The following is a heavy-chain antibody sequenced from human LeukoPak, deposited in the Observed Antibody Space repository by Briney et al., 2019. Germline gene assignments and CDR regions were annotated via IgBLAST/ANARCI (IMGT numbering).Heavy chain of an antibody. V-gene: IGHV3-53*04. D-gene: IGHD3-22*01. Sequence: GGSLRRSCAASGFAGSSNYMSWVRQAPGKGLEWVSVIYSGDSTYYADSVKGRFTISRHNSKNTLYLQMNSLRAEDTAVYYRASEGTPTGYHDSSGYFDWYFDLWGRGTLVTVSS. CDR2: IYSGDST. CDR3: ASEGTPTGYHDSSGYFDWYFDL. J-gene: IGHJ2*01. CDR1: GFAGSSNY.